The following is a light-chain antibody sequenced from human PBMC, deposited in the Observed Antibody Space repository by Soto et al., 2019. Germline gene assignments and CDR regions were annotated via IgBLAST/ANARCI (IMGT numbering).Light chain of an antibody. CDR1: SSDVGGYNY. CDR2: EVS. CDR3: SSYTTNSPPHV. V-gene: IGLV2-14*01. Sequence: QSALTQPASVSGSPGQSITISCTETSSDVGGYNYVSWYQQYPGKAPKLMIYEVSNWPSGVSNRFSGSKSGNTASLTISGRQAEAEADYYCSSYTTNSPPHVFETGTKLTVL. J-gene: IGLJ1*01.